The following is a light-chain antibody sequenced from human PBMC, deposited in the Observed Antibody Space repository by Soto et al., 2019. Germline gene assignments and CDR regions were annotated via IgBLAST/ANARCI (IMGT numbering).Light chain of an antibody. J-gene: IGKJ1*01. CDR3: QQYNYWPPWT. V-gene: IGKV3-15*01. CDR1: QSVRSN. CDR2: DAS. Sequence: EIVMTQSPVTLSVSPGERATLSCRASQSVRSNLAWYQQKPGQAPRLLMYDASTRATGTPARFSGSGSGTEFTLTISSLQSEDLAVYYCQQYNYWPPWTFGQGTKVDIK.